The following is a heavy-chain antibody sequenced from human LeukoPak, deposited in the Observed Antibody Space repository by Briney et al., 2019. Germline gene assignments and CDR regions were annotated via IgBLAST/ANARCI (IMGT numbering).Heavy chain of an antibody. J-gene: IGHJ6*02. CDR1: GYTFTSYG. Sequence: ASVKVSCKASGYTFTSYGISWVRQAPGQGLEWMGWISAYNGNTNYAQKLQGRVTMTTDTSTSTAYMELRSLRSDDTAVYYCARDRRGDYIQMSDGIDVWGQGTTVTVSS. CDR3: ARDRRGDYIQMSDGIDV. CDR2: ISAYNGNT. V-gene: IGHV1-18*01. D-gene: IGHD4-17*01.